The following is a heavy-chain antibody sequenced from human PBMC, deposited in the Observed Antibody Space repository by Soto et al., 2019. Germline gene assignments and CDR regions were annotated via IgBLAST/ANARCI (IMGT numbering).Heavy chain of an antibody. D-gene: IGHD3-22*01. CDR1: GYTFTGYY. CDR3: ARAIRQYDRSEYYMDV. J-gene: IGHJ6*02. V-gene: IGHV1-2*02. CDR2: INPNNGVT. Sequence: QVQLVQSGAEVTKPGASVKVSCKASGYTFTGYYMYWVRQAPGQGLEWMAWINPNNGVTNSALQFQGRVTMTRDTSIRTAYMELRRLTSDDTAVYFCARAIRQYDRSEYYMDVWGQGTTVIVSS.